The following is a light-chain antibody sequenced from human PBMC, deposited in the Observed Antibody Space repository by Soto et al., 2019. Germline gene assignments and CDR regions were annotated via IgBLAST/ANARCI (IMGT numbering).Light chain of an antibody. CDR2: DAS. V-gene: IGKV3-11*01. J-gene: IGKJ4*01. CDR3: QQRSNWRT. Sequence: EIVLTQSPATLSLSPGERATLSCRASQSVSSYLAWYQHKPGQDPRLLIYDASNRATGIPARFSGSGSGTDFTLTISSLEPEDFAVYYCQQRSNWRTFGGGPRWIS. CDR1: QSVSSY.